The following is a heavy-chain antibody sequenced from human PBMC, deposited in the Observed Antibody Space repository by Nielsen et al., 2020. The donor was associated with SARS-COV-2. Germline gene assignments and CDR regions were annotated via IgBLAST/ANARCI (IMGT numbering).Heavy chain of an antibody. V-gene: IGHV3-48*02. D-gene: IGHD1-26*01. CDR1: GFTFSSYS. CDR3: ARDDGSYYPVYYFDY. J-gene: IGHJ4*02. CDR2: ISSSSSTI. Sequence: GESLKISCAASGFTFSSYSMNWVRRAPGKGLEWVSYISSSSSTIYYADSVKGRFTISRDNAKNSLYLQMNSLRDEDTAVYYCARDDGSYYPVYYFDYWGQGTLVTVSS.